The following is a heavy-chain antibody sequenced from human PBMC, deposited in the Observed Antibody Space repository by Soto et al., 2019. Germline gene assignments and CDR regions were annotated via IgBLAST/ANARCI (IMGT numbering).Heavy chain of an antibody. CDR1: GFIFDDYY. CDR2: ISSSGSDA. Sequence: GGSLRLSCVASGFIFDDYYMNWIRQTPGKGLEWVSYISSSGSDANSADSVKGRLSISRDSGKNTLYLQMNGLRVEDTAVYFCARDRPNFFDSFGYHLIEHWGQGVPVTVSS. J-gene: IGHJ4*02. D-gene: IGHD3-9*01. CDR3: ARDRPNFFDSFGYHLIEH. V-gene: IGHV3-11*06.